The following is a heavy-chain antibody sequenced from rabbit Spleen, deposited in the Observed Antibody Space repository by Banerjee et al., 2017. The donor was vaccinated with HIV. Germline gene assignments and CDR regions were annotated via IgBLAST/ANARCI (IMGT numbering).Heavy chain of an antibody. Sequence: QSLEESGGDLVKPGASLTLTCTASGFSFSSSDYICWVRQAPGKGLEWISCIAGSSSGFTYSATWTKGRFIISKTSSTTVTLQMTSLTAADTATYFCARDGTGGSYFALWGQGTLVTVS. CDR1: GFSFSSSDY. V-gene: IGHV1S40*01. CDR3: ARDGTGGSYFAL. J-gene: IGHJ6*01. D-gene: IGHD8-1*01. CDR2: IAGSSSGFT.